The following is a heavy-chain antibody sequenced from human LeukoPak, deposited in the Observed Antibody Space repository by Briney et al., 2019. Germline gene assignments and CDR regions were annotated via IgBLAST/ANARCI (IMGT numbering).Heavy chain of an antibody. D-gene: IGHD3-9*01. CDR3: AREGYDILTGYYPYFDY. V-gene: IGHV3-7*01. CDR1: GFTFSSYW. J-gene: IGHJ4*02. Sequence: GGSLRLSCAASGFTFSSYWMSWVRQAPGKGLEWVANIKQDGSEKYYVDSVKGRFTISRDNAKNSLYLQMNSLRAEDTAVYYCAREGYDILTGYYPYFDYWGQGTLVTVSS. CDR2: IKQDGSEK.